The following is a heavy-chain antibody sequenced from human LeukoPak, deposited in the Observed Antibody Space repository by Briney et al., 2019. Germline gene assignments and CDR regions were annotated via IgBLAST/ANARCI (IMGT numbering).Heavy chain of an antibody. CDR1: GYTFTSYY. J-gene: IGHJ4*02. D-gene: IGHD1-26*01. CDR3: ARDEWELLRADY. V-gene: IGHV1-46*01. Sequence: GASVKVSCKASGYTFTSYYMHWVRQAPGQGLEWMGIINPSGGSTSYAQKFQGRVTMTRDTSTSTVYMELSGLRSEDTAVYYCARDEWELLRADYWGQGTLVTASS. CDR2: INPSGGST.